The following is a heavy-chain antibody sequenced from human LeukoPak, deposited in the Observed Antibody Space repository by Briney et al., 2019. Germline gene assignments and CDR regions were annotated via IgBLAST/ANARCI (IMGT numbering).Heavy chain of an antibody. D-gene: IGHD5-18*01. CDR1: GYTFTSYD. J-gene: IGHJ6*04. CDR3: ARGGRLWLPPDV. CDR2: MNPNSGNT. Sequence: ASVKVSCKAPGYTFTSYDINWVRQATGQGLEWMGWMNPNSGNTGYAQKFQGRVTITRNTSISTAYMELSSLRSEDTAVYYCARGGRLWLPPDVWGKGTTVTVSS. V-gene: IGHV1-8*03.